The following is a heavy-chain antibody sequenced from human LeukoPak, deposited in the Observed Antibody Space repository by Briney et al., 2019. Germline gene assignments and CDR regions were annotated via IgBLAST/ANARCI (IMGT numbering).Heavy chain of an antibody. V-gene: IGHV1-46*01. CDR1: GYTFTNYY. CDR3: ARVYGPGNYYHFDY. CDR2: INPSGGST. Sequence: GASVKVSCKASGYTFTNYYMHWVRQAPGQGLEWMGVINPSGGSTTYAQKFQGRVTMTTDTSTSTVYMDLSSLRSEDTAIYYCARVYGPGNYYHFDYWGQGTLVTVSS. J-gene: IGHJ4*02. D-gene: IGHD3-10*01.